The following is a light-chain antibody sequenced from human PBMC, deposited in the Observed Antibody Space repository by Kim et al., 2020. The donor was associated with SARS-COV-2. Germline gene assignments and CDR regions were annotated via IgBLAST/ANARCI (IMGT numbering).Light chain of an antibody. V-gene: IGLV2-14*03. Sequence: QSALTQPASVSGSPGQSITISCIGTSSDVGAYNSVSWYQQYPGEVPKLMIYDVTNRPSGVSDRFSGSKSGNTASLTISGLQTEDEADYYCSSPTRSNTVLFGGGTKVTVL. CDR1: SSDVGAYNS. CDR2: DVT. J-gene: IGLJ2*01. CDR3: SSPTRSNTVL.